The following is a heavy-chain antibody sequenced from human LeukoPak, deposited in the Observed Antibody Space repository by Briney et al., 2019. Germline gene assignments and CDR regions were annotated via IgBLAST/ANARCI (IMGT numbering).Heavy chain of an antibody. D-gene: IGHD1-26*01. V-gene: IGHV1-69*05. CDR1: GGTFSSYA. CDR3: ASPFRGSGSYPSPDAFDI. J-gene: IGHJ3*02. CDR2: IIPIFGTA. Sequence: SVKVSCKASGGTFSSYAISWVRQAPGQGLEWMGGIIPIFGTANYAQKFQGRVTITTDESTSTAYMELSSLRSEDTAVYYCASPFRGSGSYPSPDAFDIWGQGIMVTVSS.